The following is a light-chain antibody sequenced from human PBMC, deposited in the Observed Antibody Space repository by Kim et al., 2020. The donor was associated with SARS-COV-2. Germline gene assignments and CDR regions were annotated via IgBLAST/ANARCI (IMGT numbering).Light chain of an antibody. CDR3: QAWDSSTHNYV. CDR1: QLGDKY. Sequence: PRQTTSITCSGYQLGDKYVSWYQQKPGQSPMVVIYQDNRRPSGIPERFSGSNSGNTATLTISGTQAMDEADYYCQAWDSSTHNYVFGAGTKVTVL. V-gene: IGLV3-1*01. CDR2: QDN. J-gene: IGLJ1*01.